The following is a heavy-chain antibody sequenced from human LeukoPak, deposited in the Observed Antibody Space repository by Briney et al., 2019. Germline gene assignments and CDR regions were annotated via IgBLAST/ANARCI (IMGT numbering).Heavy chain of an antibody. V-gene: IGHV4-4*07. CDR3: AGFSLVGATAVAFDI. CDR1: GGSISSYY. CDR2: IYTSGST. J-gene: IGHJ3*02. D-gene: IGHD1-26*01. Sequence: SQTLSLTCTVSGGSISSYYWSWIRQPAGKGLEWIGRIYTSGSTNYNPSLKSRVTMSVDTSKNQFSLKLSSVTAADTAVYYCAGFSLVGATAVAFDIWGQGTMVTVSS.